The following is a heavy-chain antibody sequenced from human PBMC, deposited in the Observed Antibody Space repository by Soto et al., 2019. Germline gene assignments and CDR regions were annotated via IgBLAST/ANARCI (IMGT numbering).Heavy chain of an antibody. CDR2: IYWNDDK. V-gene: IGHV2-5*01. J-gene: IGHJ5*02. Sequence: KESGPTLVKPTQTLTLTCTFSGFSLSTSGVGVGWIRQPPGKALEWLALIYWNDDKRYSPSLKSRLTITKDTSKNQVVLTMTNMDPVDTATYYCAPPTVTTGTGWFDPWGQGTLVTVSS. D-gene: IGHD4-17*01. CDR1: GFSLSTSGVG. CDR3: APPTVTTGTGWFDP.